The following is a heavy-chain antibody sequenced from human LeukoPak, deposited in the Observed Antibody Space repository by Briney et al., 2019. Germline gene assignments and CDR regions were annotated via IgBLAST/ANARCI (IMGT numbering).Heavy chain of an antibody. CDR3: ARGNNWNYNNY. D-gene: IGHD1-7*01. Sequence: GASLRLSCAASGFTFSDYYMSWIRKARGKGLEWVSYISSSCSTIYYAASVKGRFTISRDNAKNSLSLQMTSLRAEDTAVYYWARGNNWNYNNYWGQGTLVTVSS. J-gene: IGHJ4*02. CDR1: GFTFSDYY. V-gene: IGHV3-11*01. CDR2: ISSSCSTI.